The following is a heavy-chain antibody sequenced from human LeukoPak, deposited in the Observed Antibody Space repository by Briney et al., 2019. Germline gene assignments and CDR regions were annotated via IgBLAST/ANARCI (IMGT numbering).Heavy chain of an antibody. CDR3: AKESIAAAFDY. J-gene: IGHJ4*02. CDR1: GFTFDDYA. D-gene: IGHD6-13*01. Sequence: QSGGSLRLSCAASGFTFDDYAMHWVRQAPGKGLEWVSGISWNSGSIGYADSVKGRFTISRDNAKNSLYLQMNSLRAEDMALYYCAKESIAAAFDYWGQGTLVTVSS. CDR2: ISWNSGSI. V-gene: IGHV3-9*03.